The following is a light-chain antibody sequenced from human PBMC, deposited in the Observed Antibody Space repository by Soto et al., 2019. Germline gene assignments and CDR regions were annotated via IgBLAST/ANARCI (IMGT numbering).Light chain of an antibody. CDR2: AVS. CDR1: QGISRY. CDR3: QQYYSYTPWT. V-gene: IGKV1-8*01. Sequence: AIRMTQSPSSLSASTGDRVNITSRASQGISRYLAWYQHKPGKAPKLLFYAVSTLQSGVPSRFSGSGSGTDFTLTISCLQSEYFATYFCQQYYSYTPWTFGQGTKVEI. J-gene: IGKJ1*01.